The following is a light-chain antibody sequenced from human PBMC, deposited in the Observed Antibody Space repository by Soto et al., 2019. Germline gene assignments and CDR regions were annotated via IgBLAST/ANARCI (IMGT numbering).Light chain of an antibody. CDR1: QSVSSSY. V-gene: IGKV3-20*01. Sequence: IVLTQSPGTLSLSPGERATLSCRASQSVSSSYLAWYQQKPGQAPRLLIYGASTRVTGIPARFSGSGSGTDFTLTISRLEPEDFAVYYCQQYGGSRTFGQGTKVDIK. J-gene: IGKJ1*01. CDR2: GAS. CDR3: QQYGGSRT.